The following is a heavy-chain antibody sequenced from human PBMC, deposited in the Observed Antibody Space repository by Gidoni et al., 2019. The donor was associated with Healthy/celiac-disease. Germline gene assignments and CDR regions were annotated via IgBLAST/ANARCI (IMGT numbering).Heavy chain of an antibody. D-gene: IGHD6-19*01. CDR1: GYTFTSYA. J-gene: IGHJ5*02. CDR3: ARVWVEAVAGTDNWFDP. CDR2: INAGNGNT. V-gene: IGHV1-3*01. Sequence: QVQLVQSGAEVKKPGASVKVSCKASGYTFTSYAMHWVRQPPGQRLEWMGWINAGNGNTKYSQKIQGRVTITRDKSASTDYMELSSLRTEDTAVYYCARVWVEAVAGTDNWFDPWGQGTLVTVSS.